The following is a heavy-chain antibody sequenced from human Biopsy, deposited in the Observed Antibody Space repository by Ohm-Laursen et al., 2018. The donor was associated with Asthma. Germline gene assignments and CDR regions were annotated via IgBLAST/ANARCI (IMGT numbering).Heavy chain of an antibody. Sequence: SLRLSCSASGFTVSTNGMSWVRQPPGKGLEWVSVIYSGGGTYYADSVQGRVTISRDNSKNTLSLQMNSLTAEDTVVYYCAREGVAGTHIEDWGQGTLVTVSS. CDR2: IYSGGGT. D-gene: IGHD6-19*01. V-gene: IGHV3-53*05. CDR3: AREGVAGTHIED. CDR1: GFTVSTNG. J-gene: IGHJ4*02.